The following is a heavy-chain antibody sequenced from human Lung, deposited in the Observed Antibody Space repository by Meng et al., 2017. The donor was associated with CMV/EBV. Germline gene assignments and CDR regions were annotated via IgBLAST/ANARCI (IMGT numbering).Heavy chain of an antibody. CDR3: LRRSGGSV. J-gene: IGHJ1*01. Sequence: QGQLRGAGPASVKPPETLALTGAVSGDSITNHNGWAWVRQPPGKGLEWIGEIPHRGSSAYNPSLKSRVSMSIDKSKNQFSLKLTSVTAADTAVYHCLRRSGGSVWGQGTLVTVSS. CDR2: IPHRGSS. V-gene: IGHV4-4*03. CDR1: GDSITNHNG. D-gene: IGHD3-10*01.